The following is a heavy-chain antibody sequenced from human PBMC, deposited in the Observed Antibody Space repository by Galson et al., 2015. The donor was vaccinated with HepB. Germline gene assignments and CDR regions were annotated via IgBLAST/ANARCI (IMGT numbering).Heavy chain of an antibody. CDR1: GFTFSSYA. CDR2: ISGSGGST. Sequence: SLRLSCAASGFTFSSYAMSWVRQAPGKGLEWVSAISGSGGSTYYADSVKGRFTISRDNSKNTLYLQMNSLRAEDTAVYYCAKDLLRGYSSSWNWGQGTLVTVSS. J-gene: IGHJ4*02. CDR3: AKDLLRGYSSSWN. D-gene: IGHD6-6*01. V-gene: IGHV3-23*01.